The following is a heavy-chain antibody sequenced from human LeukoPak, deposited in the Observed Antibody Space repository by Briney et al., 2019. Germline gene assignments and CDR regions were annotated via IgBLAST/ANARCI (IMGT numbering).Heavy chain of an antibody. CDR2: IYYSGST. D-gene: IGHD3-22*01. CDR1: GGSISSSSYY. CDR3: AGPMYYYDSRFDY. J-gene: IGHJ4*02. V-gene: IGHV4-39*01. Sequence: PSESLSLTCTVSGGSISSSSYYWGWIRPPPGKELEWIGSIYYSGSTYSNPSLKSRVTISVDTSNNQFSLKLSSVTAADTAVYYCAGPMYYYDSRFDYWGQGTLVTVSS.